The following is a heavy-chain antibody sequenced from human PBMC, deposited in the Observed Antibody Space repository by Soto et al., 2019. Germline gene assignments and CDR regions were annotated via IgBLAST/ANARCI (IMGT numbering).Heavy chain of an antibody. D-gene: IGHD3-16*01. Sequence: SETLSLTCTASGGSISSYYWSWIRQPPGKGLEWIGYIYYSGSTNYNPSLKTRVTISVDTSKHQISLKLSSVTAADTAVYYCARVGGGVSRGWRPLIDYWGQGTLVTVSS. J-gene: IGHJ4*02. V-gene: IGHV4-59*01. CDR1: GGSISSYY. CDR2: IYYSGST. CDR3: ARVGGGVSRGWRPLIDY.